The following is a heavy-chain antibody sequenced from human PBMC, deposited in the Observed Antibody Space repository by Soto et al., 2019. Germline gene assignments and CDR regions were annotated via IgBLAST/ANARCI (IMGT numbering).Heavy chain of an antibody. D-gene: IGHD3-16*01. J-gene: IGHJ4*02. CDR2: EYSGST. Sequence: QVQLQESGPGLVTPSETLSLTCTVSGASITRDHWNWIRQPPGKGLEWIGEYSGSTNYNPSLKSRVSISVDTSKNQFSLKLSSVTAADTAVYFCATYTRGGGGRGYWGQGTLVTVSS. CDR1: GASITRDH. CDR3: ATYTRGGGGRGY. V-gene: IGHV4-59*08.